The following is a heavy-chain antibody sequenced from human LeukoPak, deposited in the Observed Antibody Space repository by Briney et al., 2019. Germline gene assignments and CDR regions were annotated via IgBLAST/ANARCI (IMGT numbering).Heavy chain of an antibody. CDR2: IYQNGNT. CDR1: GGSVSSGSYY. D-gene: IGHD6-13*01. CDR3: GRGGIAAAASGIDY. J-gene: IGHJ4*02. V-gene: IGHV4-30-2*01. Sequence: KSSETLSLTCTVTGGSVSSGSYYWSWIRQPPGKGLEWIGYIYQNGNTYYNPSLKSRVTISVDRSKNQFSLNLSSVTAADTAVYCCGRGGIAAAASGIDYWGQGTLVAVSS.